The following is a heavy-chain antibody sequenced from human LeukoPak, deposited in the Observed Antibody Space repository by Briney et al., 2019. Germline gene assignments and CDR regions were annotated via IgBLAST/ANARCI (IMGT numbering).Heavy chain of an antibody. J-gene: IGHJ5*02. CDR2: ISHRGSP. Sequence: ASETLSLTCIVSGYFISSDYCWGWIRQAPGKGLEWIGSISHRGSPYYNPSLQSRVTMSADTPNNQFSLRLSSVTAADTAVYYCARDGGFYYTASPNSWFDPWGQGILVTVSS. CDR3: ARDGGFYYTASPNSWFDP. V-gene: IGHV4-38-2*02. CDR1: GYFISSDYC. D-gene: IGHD2-15*01.